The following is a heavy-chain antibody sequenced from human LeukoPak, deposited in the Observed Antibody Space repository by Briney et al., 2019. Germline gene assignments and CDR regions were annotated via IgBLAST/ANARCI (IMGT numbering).Heavy chain of an antibody. D-gene: IGHD3-3*01. CDR2: FDVAETDT. V-gene: IGHV1-24*01. CDR3: SSSGVEEWQGLHF. Sequence: ASVKVSCRVSGYTLSELSMHWVRQSPGKGLEWMGGFDVAETDTIYAQKFQGRVTMAEDTSTDTAYMELNSLSSEDTAVYYCSSSGVEEWQGLHFWGQGTLVTVSS. CDR1: GYTLSELS. J-gene: IGHJ4*02.